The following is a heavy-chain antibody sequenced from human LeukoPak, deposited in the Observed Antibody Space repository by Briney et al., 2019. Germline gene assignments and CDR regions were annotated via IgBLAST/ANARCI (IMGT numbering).Heavy chain of an antibody. V-gene: IGHV4-59*08. CDR1: GGSISSFY. D-gene: IGHD3-22*01. J-gene: IGHJ5*02. CDR2: SHDSGNT. Sequence: SQTLSLTCTVSGGSISSFYWSWIRQPPGKGLEWIGHSHDSGNTNYNPSLKSRVTISVDTSKNQCSLKLSSVTAADTAVYYCARHRAYDSSGYKRWFDPWGQGTLVTVSS. CDR3: ARHRAYDSSGYKRWFDP.